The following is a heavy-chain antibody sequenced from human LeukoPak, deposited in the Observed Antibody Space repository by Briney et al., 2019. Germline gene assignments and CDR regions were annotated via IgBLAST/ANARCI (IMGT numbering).Heavy chain of an antibody. J-gene: IGHJ4*02. CDR2: ISGSGGSA. CDR1: GFAFSDYA. CDR3: AKDQHYFPVGPDN. Sequence: GGSLRLSCAASGFAFSDYAMNWVRQAPGKGLEWVSAISGSGGSAYYADSVRGWVTLSRDSSKSTVYLQINTLRAEDTAVYYCAKDQHYFPVGPDNWGQGTLVTVSS. V-gene: IGHV3-23*01. D-gene: IGHD2/OR15-2a*01.